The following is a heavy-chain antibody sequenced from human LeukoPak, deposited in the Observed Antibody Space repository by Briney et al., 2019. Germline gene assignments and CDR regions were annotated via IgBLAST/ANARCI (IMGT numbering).Heavy chain of an antibody. CDR1: GGSISSYF. V-gene: IGHV4-59*01. CDR2: IFYTGST. Sequence: SETLSLTCTVSGGSISSYFWSWIRQPPGKGLEWIGYIFYTGSTNYNPSLKNRVTISVDTSKNQFSLRLSSVTAADTAVYYCTTNLGNYYDSSGYYNQLYYYYMDVWGKGTTVTVSS. D-gene: IGHD3-22*01. J-gene: IGHJ6*03. CDR3: TTNLGNYYDSSGYYNQLYYYYMDV.